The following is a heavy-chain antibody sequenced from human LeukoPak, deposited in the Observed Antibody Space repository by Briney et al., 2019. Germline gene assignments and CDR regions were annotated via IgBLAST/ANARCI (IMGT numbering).Heavy chain of an antibody. CDR3: ARLSSSWPDY. CDR2: IYSSGRT. CDR1: GFTVSGNC. V-gene: IGHV3-66*02. Sequence: PGGSLRLSCAPSGFTVSGNCLSWVRQAPGKGLEWVSVIYSSGRTYYADSVKGRFTISRDNSNNTLHLQMNSMRAEDTAVYYCARLSSSWPDYWGQGTLVTVSS. D-gene: IGHD6-13*01. J-gene: IGHJ4*02.